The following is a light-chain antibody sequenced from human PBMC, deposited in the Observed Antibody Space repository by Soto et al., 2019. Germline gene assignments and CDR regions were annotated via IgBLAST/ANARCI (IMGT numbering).Light chain of an antibody. CDR1: QSVSSN. CDR2: GAS. J-gene: IGKJ4*01. CDR3: KRDDNWPLT. Sequence: EIVMTQSPATLPVSPGERATLSCRASQSVSSNLAWYQQKPGQAPRFLIYGASTRATCIPARFSGSGSGTGFILTCSGRHSEDFEVYYCKRDDNWPLTFGGGTKVELK. V-gene: IGKV3-15*01.